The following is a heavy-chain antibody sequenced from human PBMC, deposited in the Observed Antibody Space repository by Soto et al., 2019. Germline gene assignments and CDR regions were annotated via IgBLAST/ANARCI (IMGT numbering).Heavy chain of an antibody. CDR3: AKRLSYYFDS. Sequence: PGGSLRLSCAASGFTFSNYPMSWVRQAPGKGLEWVSIIHNSGVATYYADSVKGRFTISRDNSKNTLYLQLDSLRAEDTAVYYCAKRLSYYFDSWGHGTLVTVSS. J-gene: IGHJ4*01. CDR2: IHNSGVAT. D-gene: IGHD3-16*02. CDR1: GFTFSNYP. V-gene: IGHV3-23*01.